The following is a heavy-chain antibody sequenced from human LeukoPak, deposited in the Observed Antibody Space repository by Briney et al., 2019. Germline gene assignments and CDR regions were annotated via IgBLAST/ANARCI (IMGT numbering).Heavy chain of an antibody. D-gene: IGHD5-24*01. J-gene: IGHJ3*01. CDR3: AKDIQLST. CDR1: GFTFSVAA. Sequence: GGSLRLSCAASGFTFSVAAMTWVRQAPGKGLEWVSLIGASGESTYYADSVKGRFTISRDNSKNTLSLHMNSLRVEDTAMYFCAKDIQLSTWGLGTMVTVSS. V-gene: IGHV3-23*01. CDR2: IGASGEST.